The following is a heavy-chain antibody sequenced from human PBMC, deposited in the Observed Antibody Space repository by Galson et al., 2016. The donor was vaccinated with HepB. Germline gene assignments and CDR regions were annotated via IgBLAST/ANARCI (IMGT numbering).Heavy chain of an antibody. J-gene: IGHJ4*02. CDR2: TSSDERVK. CDR1: GFTFRSYV. CDR3: SQLPHTGYYDFWSGYYSGADNFDF. Sequence: SLRLSCAASGFTFRSYVTHWVRHPPGKGLEWVAVTSSDERVKFYADAVKGRFTVSRDNSKNTVFLQMTSLRAEDTALYYCSQLPHTGYYDFWSGYYSGADNFDFWGQGTLVTVSS. D-gene: IGHD3-3*01. V-gene: IGHV3-30*14.